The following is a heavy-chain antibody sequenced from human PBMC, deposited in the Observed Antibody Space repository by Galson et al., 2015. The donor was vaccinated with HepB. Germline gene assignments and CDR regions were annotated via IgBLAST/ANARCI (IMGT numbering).Heavy chain of an antibody. CDR3: AGLLTTSGDY. D-gene: IGHD1-1*01. CDR1: GYTFTDYH. J-gene: IGHJ4*02. CDR2: INPKSGDT. V-gene: IGHV1-2*02. Sequence: SVKVSCKASGYTFTDYHIHWVRQAPGQGLEWMGWINPKSGDTNYAQDFQGRVTMTRETSISTAYMEVTRLRADDTALYYCAGLLTTSGDYWGQGTLVTVSS.